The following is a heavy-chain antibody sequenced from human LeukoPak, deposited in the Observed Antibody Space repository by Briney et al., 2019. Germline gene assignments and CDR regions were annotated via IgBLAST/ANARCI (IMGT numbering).Heavy chain of an antibody. D-gene: IGHD3-9*01. V-gene: IGHV3-21*01. CDR3: ARVRLVTHY. CDR1: GFTFSSYS. CDR2: ITSSSSHI. J-gene: IGHJ4*02. Sequence: PGGSLRLSCAASGFTFSSYSMNWVRQAPGKGLEWVSSITSSSSHIYYADSVKGRFTISRDNAKNSLYLQMNSLRAEDTAVYYCARVRLVTHYWGQGTLVTDSS.